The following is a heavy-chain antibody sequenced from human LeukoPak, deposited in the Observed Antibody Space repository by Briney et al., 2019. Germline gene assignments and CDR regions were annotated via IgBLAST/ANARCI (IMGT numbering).Heavy chain of an antibody. Sequence: PSETLSLTCTVSGYSISSGYYWGWIRQPPGKGLEWIGSIYHSGSTYYNPSLKSRVTISVDTSKNQFSLKLSSVTAADTALYYCARGRVTMIVVVNSYYYSMDVWGKGTTVTVSS. V-gene: IGHV4-38-2*02. CDR2: IYHSGST. J-gene: IGHJ6*03. D-gene: IGHD3-22*01. CDR1: GYSISSGYY. CDR3: ARGRVTMIVVVNSYYYSMDV.